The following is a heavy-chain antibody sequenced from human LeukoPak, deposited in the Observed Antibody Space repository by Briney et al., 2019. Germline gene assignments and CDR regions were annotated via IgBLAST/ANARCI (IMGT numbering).Heavy chain of an antibody. D-gene: IGHD6-19*01. CDR3: ARVSREVLPVWAVAETGLFYFDY. V-gene: IGHV3-7*01. CDR2: IRQDGSDK. Sequence: GGSLRLSCAASGFTFSSYWMSWIRQAPGKALEWVANIRQDGSDKYYVDSVKGRFTISRDNAKNSLYLQMNSLRAEDTAVYYCARVSREVLPVWAVAETGLFYFDYWGQGTLVAVSP. CDR1: GFTFSSYW. J-gene: IGHJ4*02.